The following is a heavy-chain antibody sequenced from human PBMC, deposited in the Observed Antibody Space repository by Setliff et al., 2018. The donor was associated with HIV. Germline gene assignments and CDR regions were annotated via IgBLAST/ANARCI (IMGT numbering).Heavy chain of an antibody. D-gene: IGHD3-22*01. CDR3: ARDLSIDSSGYPRIGYSYMDV. Sequence: ASVKVSCKASGYGLIAYAMNWVRQAPGQRSEWMGWINPGNGNTKYSQKFQGRVTITRVTSASTVYMELSGLRSEDTAVYYCARDLSIDSSGYPRIGYSYMDVWGKGTTVTVSS. CDR2: INPGNGNT. V-gene: IGHV1-3*01. CDR1: GYGLIAYA. J-gene: IGHJ6*03.